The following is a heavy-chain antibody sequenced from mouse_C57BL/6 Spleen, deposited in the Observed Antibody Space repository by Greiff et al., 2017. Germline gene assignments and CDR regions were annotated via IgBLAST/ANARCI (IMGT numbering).Heavy chain of an antibody. CDR2: ISSGGSYT. V-gene: IGHV5-6*01. D-gene: IGHD1-1*01. J-gene: IGHJ1*03. CDR1: GFTFSSYG. CDR3: ARHPSITTVVATNFDV. Sequence: EVMLVESGGDLVKPGGSLKLSCAASGFTFSSYGMSWVRQTPDKRLEWVATISSGGSYTYYPDSVKGRFTISRDNAKNTLYLQMSRLKSEDTAMYYCARHPSITTVVATNFDVWGTGTTVTVSS.